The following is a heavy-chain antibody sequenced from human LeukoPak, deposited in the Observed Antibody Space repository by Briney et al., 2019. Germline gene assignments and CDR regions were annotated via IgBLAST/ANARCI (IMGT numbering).Heavy chain of an antibody. J-gene: IGHJ4*02. D-gene: IGHD3-10*01. CDR2: INQDGNDK. V-gene: IGHV3-7*03. CDR1: GFTFSNHW. Sequence: QPGGSLRLSCTASGFTFSNHWMTWVRQAPGKGLEWVANINQDGNDKYYVDSVKGRFTISRDNTKSSLFLQMNSLRAEDTAVYYCAVTRTRGDYWGQGTLVTVSS. CDR3: AVTRTRGDY.